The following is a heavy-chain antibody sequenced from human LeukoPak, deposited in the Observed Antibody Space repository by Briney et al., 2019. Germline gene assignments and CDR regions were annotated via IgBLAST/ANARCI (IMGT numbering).Heavy chain of an antibody. CDR2: IIPIFGTA. D-gene: IGHD6-6*01. Sequence: SVKVSCKASGGTFSSYAISWVRQAPGQGLKWWGGIIPIFGTANYAQKFQGRVTITTDESTSTAYMELSSLRSEDTAVYYCARCNAAYSSSSRPFDYWGQGTLVTVSS. V-gene: IGHV1-69*05. CDR1: GGTFSSYA. J-gene: IGHJ4*02. CDR3: ARCNAAYSSSSRPFDY.